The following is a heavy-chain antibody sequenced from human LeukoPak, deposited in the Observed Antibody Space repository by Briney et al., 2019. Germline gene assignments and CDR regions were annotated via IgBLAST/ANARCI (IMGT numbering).Heavy chain of an antibody. J-gene: IGHJ4*02. CDR3: ARDFQGARYYDS. CDR1: GFSLSDYW. V-gene: IGHV3-7*01. D-gene: IGHD2/OR15-2a*01. CDR2: IRQDGIDK. Sequence: GGSLRLSCAASGFSLSDYWMTWVRQAPGKGLEWVANIRQDGIDKYYVDSVKGRFTISRDNAKNSLYLQMNSLRAGDTALYYCARDFQGARYYDSWGQGTLVTVSS.